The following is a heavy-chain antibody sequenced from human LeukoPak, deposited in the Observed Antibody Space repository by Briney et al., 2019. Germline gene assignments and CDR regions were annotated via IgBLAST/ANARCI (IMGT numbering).Heavy chain of an antibody. V-gene: IGHV3-30*03. Sequence: GGSLRLSCAASGFTFSSYGMHWVRQAPGKGLEWVAVISYDGSNEYYADSVKGRFTISRDNSKNTLYLQMNSLRAEDTAVYYCARGRSEWLVPRYFDYWGQGTLVTVSS. CDR1: GFTFSSYG. J-gene: IGHJ4*02. D-gene: IGHD6-19*01. CDR2: ISYDGSNE. CDR3: ARGRSEWLVPRYFDY.